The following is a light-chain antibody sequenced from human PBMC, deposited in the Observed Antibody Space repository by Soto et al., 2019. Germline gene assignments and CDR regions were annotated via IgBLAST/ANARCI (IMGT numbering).Light chain of an antibody. CDR1: QSVSSSF. V-gene: IGKV3-20*01. J-gene: IGKJ1*01. Sequence: EIVLAQSPGTLSLSPGESATLSCRASQSVSSSFLAWYQQKAGQAPRLLIYGASRRATGIPDRFSGSGSGADFTLTISRLEPEDSAVYYCQQYGSSPTWTFGQGTKVDIK. CDR3: QQYGSSPTWT. CDR2: GAS.